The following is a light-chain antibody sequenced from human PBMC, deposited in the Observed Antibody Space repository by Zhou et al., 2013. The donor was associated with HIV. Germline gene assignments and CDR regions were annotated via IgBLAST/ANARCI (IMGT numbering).Light chain of an antibody. Sequence: EIVLTQSPSTLSLSPGQRATLSCRASQSVSSNLAWYQQKPGQAPRLLIYGASSRATGIPDRFSGSGSGTDFTLTISRLEPEDFAVYYCQQYGSSSCSFGQGTKLEIK. J-gene: IGKJ2*04. V-gene: IGKV3-20*01. CDR2: GAS. CDR1: QSVSSN. CDR3: QQYGSSSCS.